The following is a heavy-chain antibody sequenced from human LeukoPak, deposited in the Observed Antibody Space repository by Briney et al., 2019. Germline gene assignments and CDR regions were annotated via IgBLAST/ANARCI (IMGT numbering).Heavy chain of an antibody. Sequence: GGSLRLSCAASGFTFSSYGMHWVRQAPGKGLEWVAFIRYDGSNKYYADSVKGRFTISRDNSKNTLYLQMNSLRAEDTAVYYCAKAPTSDYYYYVDVWGKGTTVTVSS. V-gene: IGHV3-30*02. CDR2: IRYDGSNK. CDR1: GFTFSSYG. J-gene: IGHJ6*03. D-gene: IGHD4-11*01. CDR3: AKAPTSDYYYYVDV.